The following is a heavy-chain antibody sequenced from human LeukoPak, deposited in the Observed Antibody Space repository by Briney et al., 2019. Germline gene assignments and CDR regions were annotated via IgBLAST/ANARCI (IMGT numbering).Heavy chain of an antibody. Sequence: ASVKVSCKASGYTFTDYYMHWVRQAPGQGLEWMGWINTNSGGTNYAQNFQGRVTMARDTSISTAYMELSSLRSDDTAVYYCARGEGVIAVTSLLFDYWGQGALVTVSS. D-gene: IGHD6-19*01. CDR3: ARGEGVIAVTSLLFDY. V-gene: IGHV1-2*02. CDR1: GYTFTDYY. J-gene: IGHJ4*02. CDR2: INTNSGGT.